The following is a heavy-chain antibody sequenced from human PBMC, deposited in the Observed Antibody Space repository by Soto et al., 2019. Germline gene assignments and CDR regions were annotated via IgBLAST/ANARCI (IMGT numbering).Heavy chain of an antibody. Sequence: GGSLRLSCAASGFTFDDYAMHWVRQAPGKGLEWVSLISWDGGSTYYADSVKGRFTISRGNSKNSLYLQMNSLRAEDTALYYCAKDEGGSYYYYYGMDVWGQGTTVTVSS. CDR3: AKDEGGSYYYYYGMDV. D-gene: IGHD1-26*01. CDR1: GFTFDDYA. J-gene: IGHJ6*02. V-gene: IGHV3-43D*03. CDR2: ISWDGGST.